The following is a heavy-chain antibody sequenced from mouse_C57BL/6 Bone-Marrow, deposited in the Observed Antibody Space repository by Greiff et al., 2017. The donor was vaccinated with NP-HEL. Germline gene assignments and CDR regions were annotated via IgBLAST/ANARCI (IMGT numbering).Heavy chain of an antibody. J-gene: IGHJ2*01. CDR3: ARHGYYGSPYFDY. Sequence: EVNVVESGGDLVKPGGSLKLSCAASGFTFSSYGMSWVRQTPDKRLEWVATISSGGSYTYYPDRVKGRFTISRDNAKNTLYLQMSSLKSEDTAMYYCARHGYYGSPYFDYWGQGTTLTVSS. V-gene: IGHV5-6*01. CDR2: ISSGGSYT. CDR1: GFTFSSYG. D-gene: IGHD1-1*01.